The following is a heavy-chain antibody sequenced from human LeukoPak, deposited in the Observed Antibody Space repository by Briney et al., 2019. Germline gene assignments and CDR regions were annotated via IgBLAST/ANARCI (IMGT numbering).Heavy chain of an antibody. V-gene: IGHV4-59*01. CDR2: IYYSGST. J-gene: IGHJ4*02. CDR3: ARTGYSYGPGPYYFDY. CDR1: GGSFSSYY. Sequence: SETLSLTCTVSGGSFSSYYWSWLRQPPGKGLEWIGDIYYSGSTNYNPSLMSRVTISVDTSKTQSSLKLSSVTAADTAVYYCARTGYSYGPGPYYFDYWGQGTLVTVSS. D-gene: IGHD5-18*01.